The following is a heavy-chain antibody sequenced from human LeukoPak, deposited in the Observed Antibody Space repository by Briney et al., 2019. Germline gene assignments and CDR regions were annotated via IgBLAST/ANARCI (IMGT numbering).Heavy chain of an antibody. D-gene: IGHD2-2*01. V-gene: IGHV3-74*01. CDR1: GFTFSSYS. CDR3: VSFYETY. Sequence: GGSLRLSCAASGFTFSSYSMNWVRQAPGKGLVWVSHINGDGSWTSYADSVKGRFTISKDNAKNTVYLQMNNLRAEDTAVYYCVSFYETYWGRGTLVTVSS. J-gene: IGHJ4*02. CDR2: INGDGSWT.